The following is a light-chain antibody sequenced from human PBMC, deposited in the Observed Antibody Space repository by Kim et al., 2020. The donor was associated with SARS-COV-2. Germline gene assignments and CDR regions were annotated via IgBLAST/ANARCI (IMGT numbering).Light chain of an antibody. V-gene: IGLV3-1*01. CDR3: QAWDSSIAV. Sequence: SVSPGQTASITCSGDKLGDKYACWYQQKPGQSPVLVIYQDNKRPSGIPERFSGSNSGNTATLIISGTQAMDEADYYCQAWDSSIAVFGGGTKLTVL. CDR1: KLGDKY. CDR2: QDN. J-gene: IGLJ2*01.